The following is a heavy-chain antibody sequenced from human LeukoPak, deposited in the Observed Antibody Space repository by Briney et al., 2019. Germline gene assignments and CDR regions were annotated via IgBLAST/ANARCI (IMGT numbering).Heavy chain of an antibody. D-gene: IGHD2-2*01. CDR1: GGSISSYY. CDR3: ARWAYCSSTSCYSYNWFDP. CDR2: IYTSGST. V-gene: IGHV4-4*07. J-gene: IGHJ5*02. Sequence: PSETLSLTCTVSGGSISSYYWSWIRQPAGKGLEWIGRIYTSGSTNYNPSLKSRVTISVDTSKNQFSLKLSSVTAADTAVYYCARWAYCSSTSCYSYNWFDPWGQGTLVTVSS.